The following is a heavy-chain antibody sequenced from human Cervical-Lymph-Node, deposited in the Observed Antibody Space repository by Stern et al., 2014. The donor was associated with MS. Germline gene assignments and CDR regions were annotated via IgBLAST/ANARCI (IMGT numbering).Heavy chain of an antibody. V-gene: IGHV5-51*03. D-gene: IGHD1-1*01. J-gene: IGHJ6*02. Sequence: EMQLGESGAEVKKPGASLKISCKGSGYTFTNNWIAWVRQMPGKGLEWMGIIYPDDSDIRYSPSLQGQVTIPAAKSISHASMKWSSPRAADGPVFYWANPPPRRKWDDPNYGMDVWGQGTTVTVSS. CDR2: IYPDDSDI. CDR1: GYTFTNNW. CDR3: ANPPPRRKWDDPNYGMDV.